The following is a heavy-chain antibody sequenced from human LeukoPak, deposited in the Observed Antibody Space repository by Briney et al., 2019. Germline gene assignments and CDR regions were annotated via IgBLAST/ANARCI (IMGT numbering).Heavy chain of an antibody. CDR3: ARWGYARSFDY. V-gene: IGHV4-34*01. J-gene: IGHJ4*02. CDR2: INHSGST. D-gene: IGHD5-12*01. CDR1: GGSFSGYY. Sequence: SETLSLTCAVYGGSFSGYYWSWIRQPPGKGLEWIGEINHSGSTNYNPSLKSRVTISIDTSKNQFSLKLSSVTAADTAVYYCARWGYARSFDYWGQGTLVTVSS.